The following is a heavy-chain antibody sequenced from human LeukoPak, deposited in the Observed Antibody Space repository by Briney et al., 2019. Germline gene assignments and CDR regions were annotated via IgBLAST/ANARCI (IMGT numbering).Heavy chain of an antibody. CDR2: ISRSSTTI. D-gene: IGHD6-13*01. J-gene: IGHJ4*02. V-gene: IGHV3-48*01. Sequence: GSLRLSCAASGFTFSNYSMNWVRQAPGKGLEWVSYISRSSTTIYYADSVKGRFTISRDNAKNPLYLQMNSLRAEDTAVYYCATSGYSSSWYFGWGQGTLVTVSS. CDR1: GFTFSNYS. CDR3: ATSGYSSSWYFG.